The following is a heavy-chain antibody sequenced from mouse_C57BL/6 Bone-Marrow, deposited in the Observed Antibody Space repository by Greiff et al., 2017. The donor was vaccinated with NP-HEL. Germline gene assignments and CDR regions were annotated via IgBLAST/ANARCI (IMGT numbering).Heavy chain of an antibody. CDR1: GYTFTSYW. CDR3: ARRIYDGYYWYFDV. D-gene: IGHD2-3*01. Sequence: VQLQQPGAELVKPGASVKLSCKASGYTFTSYWMHWVKQRPGQGLEWIGMIYPNSGSTNYNEKFKSKATLTVDKSSSTAYMQLSSLTSEDSAVYFCARRIYDGYYWYFDVWGTGTTVTVSS. J-gene: IGHJ1*03. V-gene: IGHV1-64*01. CDR2: IYPNSGST.